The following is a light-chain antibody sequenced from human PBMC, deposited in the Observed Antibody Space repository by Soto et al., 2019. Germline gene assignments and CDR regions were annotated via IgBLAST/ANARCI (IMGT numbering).Light chain of an antibody. CDR1: SSDVGGYNY. Sequence: LTQPASVSGSPGQSITISCTGTSSDVGGYNYVSWYQQHPGKAPKLMIYDVSNRPSGVSNRFSGSKSGNTASLTISGLQAEDEADYYCSSYTSSSTLKVFGGGTKLTVL. V-gene: IGLV2-14*01. CDR2: DVS. J-gene: IGLJ2*01. CDR3: SSYTSSSTLKV.